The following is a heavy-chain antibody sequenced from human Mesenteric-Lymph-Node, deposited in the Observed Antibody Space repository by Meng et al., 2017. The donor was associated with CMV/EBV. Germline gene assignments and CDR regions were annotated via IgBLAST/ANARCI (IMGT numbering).Heavy chain of an antibody. CDR1: GGTISSSSYY. V-gene: IGHV4-39*07. D-gene: IGHD3-22*01. Sequence: QLQLQDSGPGLVKPSETLSLPCTVAGGTISSSSYYWGWIRQPPGKGLEWIGSIYYSGSTYYNPSLKSRVTISVDTSKNQCSLKLSSVTAADTAVYYCARDGDYYDSSGYNPFDYWGQGTLVTVSS. CDR2: IYYSGST. J-gene: IGHJ4*02. CDR3: ARDGDYYDSSGYNPFDY.